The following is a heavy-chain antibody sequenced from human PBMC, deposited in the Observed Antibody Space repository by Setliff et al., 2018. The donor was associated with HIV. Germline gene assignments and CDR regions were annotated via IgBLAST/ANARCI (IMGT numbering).Heavy chain of an antibody. CDR2: FNHDGSII. D-gene: IGHD7-27*01. J-gene: IGHJ4*02. CDR3: ATIPWGLFDY. CDR1: KFPLSDLWMYW. V-gene: IGHV3-74*03. Sequence: GGSLRLSCADAKFPLSDLWMYWMHWIRQVPGKGLMWVAAFNHDGSIIKYADSVKGRFTISRDDAKNTVYLQMNSLRGDDTAVYYCATIPWGLFDYWGQGKLVTVSS.